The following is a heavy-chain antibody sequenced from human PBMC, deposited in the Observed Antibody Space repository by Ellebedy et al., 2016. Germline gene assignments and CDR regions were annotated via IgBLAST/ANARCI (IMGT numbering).Heavy chain of an antibody. J-gene: IGHJ6*02. CDR3: ARAGYSYGTDSYYYGMDV. Sequence: ASVKVSXKASSYTFTSYGISWVRQPPGQGLEWMGWISAYNGNTNYAQKLQGRVTMTTDTSTSTAYMELRSLRSDDTAVYYCARAGYSYGTDSYYYGMDVWGQGTTVTVSS. CDR2: ISAYNGNT. CDR1: SYTFTSYG. D-gene: IGHD5-18*01. V-gene: IGHV1-18*01.